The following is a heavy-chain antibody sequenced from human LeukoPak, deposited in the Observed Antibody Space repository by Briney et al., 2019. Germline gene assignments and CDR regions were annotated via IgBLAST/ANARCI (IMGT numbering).Heavy chain of an antibody. CDR3: ARSLPVDYSSRLDYFDY. CDR1: GYTFTSYA. V-gene: IGHV1-3*01. CDR2: VNGGSGNT. Sequence: ASVKVSCKASGYTFTSYAMHWVRQAPGRRLEWMGWVNGGSGNTKYSQKFQGRVTITRDTSAATVHMELSSLKSEDSAVYYCARSLPVDYSSRLDYFDYWGQGILVTVSS. J-gene: IGHJ4*02. D-gene: IGHD4-11*01.